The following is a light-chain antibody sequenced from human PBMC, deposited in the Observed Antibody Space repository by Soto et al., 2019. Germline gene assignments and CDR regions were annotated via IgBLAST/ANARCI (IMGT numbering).Light chain of an antibody. J-gene: IGKJ1*01. CDR1: QSLNDW. Sequence: DIQVTQSPSTLSASVGARVTITCRASQSLNDWLAWYQQKPGKAPKLLIYKASGLESGVPSRFSGSGSGTEFTLTICSLQPDDFATYYCQQYNGYPWTFGQGTKVEIK. CDR3: QQYNGYPWT. CDR2: KAS. V-gene: IGKV1-5*03.